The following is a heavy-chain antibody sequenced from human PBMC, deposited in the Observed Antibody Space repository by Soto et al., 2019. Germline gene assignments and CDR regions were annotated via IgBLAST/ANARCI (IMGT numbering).Heavy chain of an antibody. CDR1: GFTFSRYG. CDR2: IVRDGGQK. CDR3: ARDDDFEDNGHDY. V-gene: IGHV3-33*01. Sequence: QVHLVESGGGVVQPGRPLRLSCAASGFTFSRYGMHWVRQAPGKGLAWVGVIVRDGGQKQYADSVRGRFTISRDNSRDTLYLEVNSVTVEDTDVYYCARDDDFEDNGHDYSGQGTRVTVSS. J-gene: IGHJ4*02. D-gene: IGHD1-1*01.